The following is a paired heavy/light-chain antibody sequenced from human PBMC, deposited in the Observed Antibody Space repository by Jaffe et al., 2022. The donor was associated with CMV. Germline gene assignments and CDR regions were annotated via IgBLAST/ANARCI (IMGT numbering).Heavy chain of an antibody. Sequence: EMQLVESGGGWIQPGGSLRVSCAASGFTVRSSYMSWVRQAPGKGLEWASIIYSDGSTYYADSVEGRFTVSRDNSKNTVYLQMNSLRTEDTAVYYCARGLSYGITHYYAMGVWGQGTTVTVSS. CDR2: IYSDGST. J-gene: IGHJ6*02. CDR1: GFTVRSSY. CDR3: ARGLSYGITHYYAMGV. V-gene: IGHV3-53*01. D-gene: IGHD3-10*01.
Light chain of an antibody. CDR3: NSYTAGRTLV. CDR2: DVS. V-gene: IGLV2-14*03. Sequence: QSALTQPAAVSGSPGQSITISCTGTISDVGDYNYVSWYQQHPGKAPKLIIYDVSNRPSGVSNRFSGSKSGHTASLTISGLQADDEADYYCNSYTAGRTLVFGTGTKVTVL. J-gene: IGLJ1*01. CDR1: ISDVGDYNY.